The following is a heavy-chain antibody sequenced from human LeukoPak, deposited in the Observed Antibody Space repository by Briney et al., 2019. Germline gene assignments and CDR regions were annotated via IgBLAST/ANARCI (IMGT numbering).Heavy chain of an antibody. V-gene: IGHV3-21*01. CDR2: ISSSSSYI. CDR1: GFTFSSYS. CDR3: ARFPGYSYGQRYFDY. D-gene: IGHD5-18*01. Sequence: PGGSLRLSCAASGFTFSSYSMNWVRQAPGKGLEWVSSISSSSSYIYYADSVKGRFTISRDNAKNSLYLQMNSLRAEDTAVYYCARFPGYSYGQRYFDYWGQGTLVTVSS. J-gene: IGHJ4*02.